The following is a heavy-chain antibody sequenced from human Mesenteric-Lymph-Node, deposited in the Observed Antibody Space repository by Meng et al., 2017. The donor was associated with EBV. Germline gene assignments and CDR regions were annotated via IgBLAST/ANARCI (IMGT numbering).Heavy chain of an antibody. CDR2: TDYRSRWYS. V-gene: IGHV6-1*01. Sequence: LPHAGPVLVKPSQPRSLPSAPSGARVLCSSAAWNWIRQAHSSGLEWLRRTDYRSRWYSDFGISVNSRITLNLDTRKNQFSLQLNSVTPEDTAFYSCARGWYSGSSLTSSNNCFDPWGQGTLVTVSS. J-gene: IGHJ5*02. CDR1: GARVLCSSAA. D-gene: IGHD1-26*01. CDR3: ARGWYSGSSLTSSNNCFDP.